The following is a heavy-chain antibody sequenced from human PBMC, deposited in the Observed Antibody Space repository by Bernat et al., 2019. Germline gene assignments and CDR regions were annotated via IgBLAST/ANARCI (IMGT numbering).Heavy chain of an antibody. J-gene: IGHJ4*02. V-gene: IGHV3-30*18. D-gene: IGHD3-22*01. CDR2: ISYDGSNK. Sequence: QVQLVESGGGVVQPGRSLRLSCAASGFTFSSYGMHWVRQAPGKGLEWVAVISYDGSNKYYADSVKGRFTISRDNSKNTLYLQMNSLRAEDTAVYYWAKDKPTANYYDSSGSLDYWGQGTLVTVSS. CDR3: AKDKPTANYYDSSGSLDY. CDR1: GFTFSSYG.